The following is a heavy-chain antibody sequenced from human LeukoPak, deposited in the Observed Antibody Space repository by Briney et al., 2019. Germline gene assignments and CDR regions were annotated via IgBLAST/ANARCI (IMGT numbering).Heavy chain of an antibody. J-gene: IGHJ4*02. V-gene: IGHV3-21*01. Sequence: PGGSLRLSCAASGFTFSSYSMNWVRQAPGKGLEWVSSISSSSSYIYYADSVKGRFTIPRDNAKNSLYLQMNSLRAEDTAVYYCARMYYDSSGYYYGTAIDYWGQGTLATVSS. CDR1: GFTFSSYS. D-gene: IGHD3-22*01. CDR2: ISSSSSYI. CDR3: ARMYYDSSGYYYGTAIDY.